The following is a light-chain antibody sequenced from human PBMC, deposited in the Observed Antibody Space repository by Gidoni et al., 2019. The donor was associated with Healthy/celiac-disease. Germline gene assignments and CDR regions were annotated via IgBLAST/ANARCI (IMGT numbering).Light chain of an antibody. CDR2: DVS. Sequence: QSALPQPRSVSGSPGQSVTISCTGTSSDVGGYNYVSWYQQHPGKAPKLMIYDVSKRPSGVPYRFSGSKSGNTASLTISGLQAEDEADYYCCSYAGSYTLGVFGTGTKVTVL. CDR3: CSYAGSYTLGV. J-gene: IGLJ1*01. CDR1: SSDVGGYNY. V-gene: IGLV2-11*01.